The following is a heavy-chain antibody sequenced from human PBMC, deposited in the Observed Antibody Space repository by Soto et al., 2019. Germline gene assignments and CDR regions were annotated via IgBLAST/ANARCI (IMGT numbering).Heavy chain of an antibody. CDR3: ARDTVRWPGAFDI. CDR2: IYYSGST. D-gene: IGHD4-17*01. CDR1: GGSISSGGYY. V-gene: IGHV4-31*03. Sequence: QVQLQESGPGLVKPSQTLSLTCTVSGGSISSGGYYWSWIRQHPGKGLEWIGYIYYSGSTYYNPSLKGRVTISVATSKNQFSLKLSSVTAADTAVYYCARDTVRWPGAFDIWGQGTMVTVSS. J-gene: IGHJ3*02.